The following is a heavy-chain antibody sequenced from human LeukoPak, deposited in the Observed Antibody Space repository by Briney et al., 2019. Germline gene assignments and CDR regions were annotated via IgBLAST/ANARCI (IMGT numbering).Heavy chain of an antibody. Sequence: GASVKVSCKTSGYTFTGYHMHWVRQAPGQGLEWMGWISAYNGNTNYAQKLQGRVTMTTDTSTSTAYMELRSLRSDDTAVYYCARYSSGWYRTADYYYYMDVWGKGTTVTVSS. CDR3: ARYSSGWYRTADYYYYMDV. CDR1: GYTFTGYH. J-gene: IGHJ6*03. D-gene: IGHD6-19*01. CDR2: ISAYNGNT. V-gene: IGHV1-18*04.